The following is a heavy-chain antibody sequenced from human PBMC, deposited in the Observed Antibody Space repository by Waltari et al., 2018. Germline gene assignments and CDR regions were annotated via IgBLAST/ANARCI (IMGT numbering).Heavy chain of an antibody. V-gene: IGHV1-69*01. Sequence: QVQLVQSGDEVKKPGSSVKVACKASGGTFNTYDITWVRQAPGHGLEWMGGIIPLFDRPNYAQKFHGRVTITADESTSTAYMELSSLTFDDTAVYYCARAQNTLYYDTNGFPFYFDYWGQGTLVTVSS. J-gene: IGHJ4*02. CDR3: ARAQNTLYYDTNGFPFYFDY. CDR2: IIPLFDRP. CDR1: GGTFNTYD. D-gene: IGHD3-22*01.